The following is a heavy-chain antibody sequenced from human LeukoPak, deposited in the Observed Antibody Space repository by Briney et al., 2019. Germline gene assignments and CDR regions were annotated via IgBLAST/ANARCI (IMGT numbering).Heavy chain of an antibody. Sequence: GGSLRLSCAASGFTFSSYWMSWVRQAPGEGLEWVANIKQDGSEKYYVDSVKGRFTISRDNAKNSLYLQMNGLRAEDTAVYYCARESHFADYFDYWGQGTLVTVSS. CDR3: ARESHFADYFDY. CDR1: GFTFSSYW. CDR2: IKQDGSEK. J-gene: IGHJ4*02. V-gene: IGHV3-7*01.